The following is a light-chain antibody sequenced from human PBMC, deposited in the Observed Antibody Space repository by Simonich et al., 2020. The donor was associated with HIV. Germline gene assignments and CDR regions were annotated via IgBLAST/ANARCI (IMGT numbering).Light chain of an antibody. V-gene: IGLV3-25*03. CDR2: KDN. CDR3: QSADSSGSVV. J-gene: IGLJ2*01. CDR1: TLPKQY. Sequence: SSELTHPPSVSVSPGQTARITCSGDTLPKQYAYWYQQKPGQAPILVIFKDNERPSGITERFSGSSSGTTVTLTISGVQAEDEADYYCQSADSSGSVVFGGGTKLTVL.